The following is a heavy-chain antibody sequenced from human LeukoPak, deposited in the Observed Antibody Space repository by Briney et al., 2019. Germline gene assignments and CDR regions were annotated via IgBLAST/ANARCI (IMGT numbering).Heavy chain of an antibody. CDR2: ISSSDTKT. Sequence: GRSLRLSCAASGFTFSSFPMNWIRQAPGKGLEWVSSISSSDTKTYYADSVRGRFTISRDTSKNTLYLQMNGLRAEDTAIYYCAKGPSGSYWGGGLYYFDYWGQGTLVTVSS. J-gene: IGHJ4*02. CDR3: AKGPSGSYWGGGLYYFDY. V-gene: IGHV3-23*01. D-gene: IGHD3-10*01. CDR1: GFTFSSFP.